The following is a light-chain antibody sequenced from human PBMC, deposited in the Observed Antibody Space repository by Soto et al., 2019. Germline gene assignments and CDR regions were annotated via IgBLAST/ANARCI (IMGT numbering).Light chain of an antibody. V-gene: IGLV2-11*01. CDR1: SIEVGGYNY. Sequence: QSALTQPRSVSGSPGQSVTISCTGTSIEVGGYNYVSWYQQHPGKAPKLIIYDVSKRPSGVPDRFSGSKSGNTASLTISGLQAEDEADYYCCSYAGSYTWVFGGGTKVTVL. CDR2: DVS. CDR3: CSYAGSYTWV. J-gene: IGLJ3*02.